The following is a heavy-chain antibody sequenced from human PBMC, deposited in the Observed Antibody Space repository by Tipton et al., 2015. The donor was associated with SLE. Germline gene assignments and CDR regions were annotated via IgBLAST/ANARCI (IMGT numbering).Heavy chain of an antibody. Sequence: GLVKPSETLSLTCAVSGYSISSGYYWGWIRQPPGKGLEWIGYIYYSGSTNYNPSLKSRVTISVDTSKNQFSLKLSSVTAADTAVYYCARHGSPRSAFGTDAFDIWGQGTMVTVSS. CDR3: ARHGSPRSAFGTDAFDI. V-gene: IGHV4-38-2*01. CDR2: IYYSGST. D-gene: IGHD1-26*01. CDR1: GYSISSGYY. J-gene: IGHJ3*02.